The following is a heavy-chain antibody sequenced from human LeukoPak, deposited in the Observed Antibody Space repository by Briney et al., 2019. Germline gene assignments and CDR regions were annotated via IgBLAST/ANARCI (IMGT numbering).Heavy chain of an antibody. CDR2: INHSGST. Sequence: SETLSLTCAVYGGSFSGYYWSWIRQPPGKGLEWIGEINHSGSTYYNPSLKSRVTISVDTSKNQFSLKLSSVTAADTAVYYCARGGPSIAAAVGDDYWGQGTLVTVSS. CDR3: ARGGPSIAAAVGDDY. D-gene: IGHD6-13*01. CDR1: GGSFSGYY. V-gene: IGHV4-34*01. J-gene: IGHJ4*02.